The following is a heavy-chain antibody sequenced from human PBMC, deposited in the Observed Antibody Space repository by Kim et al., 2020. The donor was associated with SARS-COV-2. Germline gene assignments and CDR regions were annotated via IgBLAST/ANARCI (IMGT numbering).Heavy chain of an antibody. D-gene: IGHD4-17*01. CDR2: ISSSSSYT. V-gene: IGHV3-11*06. CDR1: GFTFSDYY. CDR3: ARRARYGDYPFFDY. Sequence: GGSLRLSCAASGFTFSDYYMSWIRQAPGKGLEWVSYISSSSSYTNYADSVKGRFTISRDNAKNSLYLQMNSLRAEDTAVYYCARRARYGDYPFFDYWGQGTLVTVSS. J-gene: IGHJ4*02.